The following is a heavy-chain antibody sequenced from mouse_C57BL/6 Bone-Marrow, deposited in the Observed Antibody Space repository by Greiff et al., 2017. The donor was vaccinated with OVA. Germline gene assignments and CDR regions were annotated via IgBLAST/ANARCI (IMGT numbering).Heavy chain of an antibody. D-gene: IGHD1-1*01. CDR2: IDPETGGT. Sequence: QVQLKQSGAELVRPGASVTLSCKASGYTFTDYEMHWVKQTPVHGLEWIGAIDPETGGTAYNQKFKGKAILTADKSSSTAYMELRSLTSEDSAVYYCKHHYYGSSYRGSNYAMDYWGQGTSVTVSS. V-gene: IGHV1-15*01. J-gene: IGHJ4*01. CDR1: GYTFTDYE. CDR3: KHHYYGSSYRGSNYAMDY.